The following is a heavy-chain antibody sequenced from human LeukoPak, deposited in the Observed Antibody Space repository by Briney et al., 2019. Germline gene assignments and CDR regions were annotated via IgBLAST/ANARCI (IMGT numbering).Heavy chain of an antibody. CDR2: ISSSSSYI. CDR1: GFTFSSYS. CDR3: ARAAGEMATIRY. J-gene: IGHJ4*02. D-gene: IGHD5-24*01. V-gene: IGHV3-21*01. Sequence: GGSLRLSCAASGFTFSSYSMNWVRQAPGKGLEWVSSISSSSSYIYYADSVKGRFTISRDNAKNSLYLQMNSQRAEDTAVYYCARAAGEMATIRYWGQGTLVTVSS.